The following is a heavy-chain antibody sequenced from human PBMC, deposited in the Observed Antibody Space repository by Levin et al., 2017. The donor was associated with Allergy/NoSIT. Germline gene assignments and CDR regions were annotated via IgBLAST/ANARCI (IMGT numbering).Heavy chain of an antibody. CDR1: GFTFNSYA. CDR3: AKSGGGIASTGTRYFDS. V-gene: IGHV3-23*01. J-gene: IGHJ4*02. D-gene: IGHD6-13*01. CDR2: VSTSGRTT. Sequence: QSGGSLRLSCAASGFTFNSYAMNWVRQAPGKGLEWVSGVSTSGRTTYYADSVKGRFTISRDNSKNTLYLQMNTLGAEDTAIYYCAKSGGGIASTGTRYFDSWGQGTLVTVSS.